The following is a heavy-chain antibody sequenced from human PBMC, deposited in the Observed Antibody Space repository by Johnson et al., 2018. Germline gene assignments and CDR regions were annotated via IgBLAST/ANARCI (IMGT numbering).Heavy chain of an antibody. CDR2: ISGSSRTI. CDR1: GFTFSDYS. V-gene: IGHV3-21*01. CDR3: ARPFLTGHSEPYFDY. D-gene: IGHD3-9*01. Sequence: EVQLLESGGGLVKPGGSLTLSCAASGFTFSDYSMNWVRQAPGRGLEWVSLISGSSRTIYYADSVKGRFTISRDNAKMSLYLQMNSLRAEDTAVYYCARPFLTGHSEPYFDYWGQGTLVTVSS. J-gene: IGHJ4*02.